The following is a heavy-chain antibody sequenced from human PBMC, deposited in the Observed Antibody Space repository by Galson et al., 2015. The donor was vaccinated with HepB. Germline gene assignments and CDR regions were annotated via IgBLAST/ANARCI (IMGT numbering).Heavy chain of an antibody. Sequence: PALVKPTQTLTLTCTFSGFSLSSSGVGVGWIRQPPGKALEWLALIFWDDDKRYSPSLKSRLTITKDTSKNQVVLTMTNMDPVDTATYCVAHRRKKTYMDSGGKETWVTFSS. J-gene: IGHJ4*02. CDR1: GFSLSSSGVG. CDR3: AHRRKKTYMDS. V-gene: IGHV2-5*02. CDR2: IFWDDDK.